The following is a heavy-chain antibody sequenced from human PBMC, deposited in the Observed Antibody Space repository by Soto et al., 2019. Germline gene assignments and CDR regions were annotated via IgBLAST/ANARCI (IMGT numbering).Heavy chain of an antibody. Sequence: VRLLESGGGVVQPGGSLILSCASSGFTFSSYAMSWVRQAPGKGLERGSAISGSGGSTYYADSVKGRFTISRDNSKNTLYLQMNSLRAEDTAVYYFAKDNALTYLVVVPSSMLDWGQGTLVTVSS. D-gene: IGHD2-2*01. V-gene: IGHV3-23*01. J-gene: IGHJ4*02. CDR1: GFTFSSYA. CDR3: AKDNALTYLVVVPSSMLD. CDR2: ISGSGGST.